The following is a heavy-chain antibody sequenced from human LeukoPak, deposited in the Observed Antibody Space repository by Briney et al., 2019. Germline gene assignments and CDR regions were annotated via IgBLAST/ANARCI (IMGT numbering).Heavy chain of an antibody. CDR2: IYCSGST. Sequence: SETLSLTCTVSGGSISSYYWSWIRQPPGKGLEWIGYIYCSGSTNYNPSLKSRVTISVDTSKNQFSPKLSSVTAADTAVYYCARGRWYQLLYDYWGQGTLVTVSS. CDR3: ARGRWYQLLYDY. J-gene: IGHJ4*02. D-gene: IGHD2-2*02. V-gene: IGHV4-59*01. CDR1: GGSISSYY.